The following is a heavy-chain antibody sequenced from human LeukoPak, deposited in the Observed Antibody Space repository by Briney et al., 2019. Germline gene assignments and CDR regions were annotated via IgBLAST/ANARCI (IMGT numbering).Heavy chain of an antibody. CDR3: ARDLGGYDFWSGTFPLDY. CDR1: GFTFSSYW. Sequence: GGSLRLSCAASGFTFSSYWMHWVRQAPGKGLEWVSSISSSSSYIYYADSVKGRFTISRDNAKNSLYLQMNSLRAEDTAVYYCARDLGGYDFWSGTFPLDYWGQGTLVTVSS. V-gene: IGHV3-21*01. CDR2: ISSSSSYI. D-gene: IGHD3-3*01. J-gene: IGHJ4*02.